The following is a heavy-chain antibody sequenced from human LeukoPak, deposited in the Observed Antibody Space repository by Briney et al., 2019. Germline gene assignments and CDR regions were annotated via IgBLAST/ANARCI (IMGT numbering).Heavy chain of an antibody. V-gene: IGHV3-23*01. CDR2: IGATSGTP. Sequence: PGGSLRLSCVASGFSFTTYAMSWVRQAPGKGLEWVSAIGATSGTPYYADSVKGRFTISRDNSKNTLFLQMNSLRAEDTAVYYCARPPYCGGDCYNNGFDIWGQGTMVTVSS. D-gene: IGHD2-21*02. J-gene: IGHJ3*02. CDR3: ARPPYCGGDCYNNGFDI. CDR1: GFSFTTYA.